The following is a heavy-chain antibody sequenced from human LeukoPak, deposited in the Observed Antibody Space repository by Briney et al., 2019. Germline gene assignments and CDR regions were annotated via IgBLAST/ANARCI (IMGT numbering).Heavy chain of an antibody. CDR1: GYTFTGYY. J-gene: IGHJ4*02. D-gene: IGHD3-16*02. CDR3: ARDAEITFGGVIVIPDY. CDR2: IIPIFGTA. V-gene: IGHV1-2*02. Sequence: ASVKVSCKASGYTFTGYYMHWVRQAPGQGLEWMGGIIPIFGTANYAQKFQGRVTMTTDTSTSTAYMELRSLRSDDTAVYYCARDAEITFGGVIVIPDYWGQGTLVTVSS.